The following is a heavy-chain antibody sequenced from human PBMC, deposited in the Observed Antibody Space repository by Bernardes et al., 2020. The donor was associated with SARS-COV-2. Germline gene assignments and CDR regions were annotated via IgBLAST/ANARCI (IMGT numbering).Heavy chain of an antibody. J-gene: IGHJ4*02. CDR2: ISPSYGNT. CDR1: GYTFTTYG. D-gene: IGHD7-27*01. CDR3: VREAQTGPFITVTY. Sequence: ASVKVSCKASGYTFTTYGISWVRQAPGQGLEWVGWISPSYGNTTYAPKFLGRVTLTTDTSTTTAYMELRSLTSDDTAVYFCVREAQTGPFITVTYWGKGTQVTVS. V-gene: IGHV1-18*01.